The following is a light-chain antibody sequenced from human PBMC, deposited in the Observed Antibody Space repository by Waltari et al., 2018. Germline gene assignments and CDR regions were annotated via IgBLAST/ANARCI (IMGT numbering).Light chain of an antibody. CDR3: QQYNSYSPL. Sequence: DIQMTQSPSTLSVSVGVRVTITCRASQSISSWLAWYQQKPGKAPKVLIYKASSLESGVPSRFSGSGSGTEFTLTISSLQPDDFATYYCQQYNSYSPLFGQGTKLEIK. CDR1: QSISSW. CDR2: KAS. V-gene: IGKV1-5*03. J-gene: IGKJ2*01.